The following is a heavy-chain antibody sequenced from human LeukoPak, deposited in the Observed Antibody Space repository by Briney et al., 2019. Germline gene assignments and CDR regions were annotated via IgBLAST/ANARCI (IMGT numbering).Heavy chain of an antibody. V-gene: IGHV4-30-2*01. CDR2: ICHSGST. D-gene: IGHD2-15*01. CDR3: ARGSLGYCSGGSCYLAYYFDY. J-gene: IGHJ4*02. Sequence: SQTLSLTCAVSGGSISSGGYSWSWIRQPPGKGLEWIGYICHSGSTYYNPSLKSRVTISVDRSKNQFSLKLSSVTAADTAVYYCARGSLGYCSGGSCYLAYYFDYWGQGTLVTVSS. CDR1: GGSISSGGYS.